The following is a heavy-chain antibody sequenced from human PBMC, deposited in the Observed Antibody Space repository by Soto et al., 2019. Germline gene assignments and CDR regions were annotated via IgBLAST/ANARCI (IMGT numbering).Heavy chain of an antibody. CDR1: GYTFTNYA. CDR3: ARDLAAAGPFDY. J-gene: IGHJ4*02. Sequence: QVQLVQSGAEVKKPGASVKVSCKASGYTFTNYAFSWVRQAPGQGLEWMGWISAYNGNTNYPQKLQGRVTMTTDTSTSTAYMELRSLSSDDTAVYYCARDLAAAGPFDYWGQGTLVTLSS. D-gene: IGHD6-13*01. V-gene: IGHV1-18*01. CDR2: ISAYNGNT.